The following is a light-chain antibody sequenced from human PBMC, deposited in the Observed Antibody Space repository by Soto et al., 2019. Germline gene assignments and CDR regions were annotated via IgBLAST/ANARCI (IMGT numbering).Light chain of an antibody. CDR2: AAS. CDR3: LQDYIYPLT. J-gene: IGKJ5*01. V-gene: IGKV1-6*01. CDR1: QDIGND. Sequence: AIQMPQSRSSLSASVGDSVTITCRATQDIGNDLGWYQQKPGKAPKLLIYAASSLQSGVPSRFSGSGSGTDFTLTISSLQPEDFATYYCLQDYIYPLTFAQGTRLEIK.